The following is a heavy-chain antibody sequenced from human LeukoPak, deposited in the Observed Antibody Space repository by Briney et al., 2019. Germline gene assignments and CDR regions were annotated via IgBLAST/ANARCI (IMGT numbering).Heavy chain of an antibody. V-gene: IGHV5-51*01. CDR3: AGRYCSSISCNPYFFDY. CDR2: ISPGDSDA. Sequence: GESLKISCKGSGYTFTNYYIAWVRQMPGKGLEWMGIISPGDSDARYSPSLQGQVTISADKSISTAYLRWSSLKASDTAIYYCAGRYCSSISCNPYFFDYWGQGTLVTVSS. CDR1: GYTFTNYY. D-gene: IGHD2-2*01. J-gene: IGHJ4*02.